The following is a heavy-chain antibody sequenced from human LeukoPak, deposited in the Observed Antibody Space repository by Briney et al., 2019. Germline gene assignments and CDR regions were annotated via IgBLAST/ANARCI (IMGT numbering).Heavy chain of an antibody. J-gene: IGHJ4*02. D-gene: IGHD6-19*01. CDR3: ARGVAGTPLFDY. Sequence: RASVKVSCKYSGYTFTGYFVHWVRQAPGQGLEWLGWINTNSGGTNYAQTLQGRVSMTRETSISIAYMERSRRRSEDTAVYHRARGVAGTPLFDYWGKGALVTVSP. CDR1: GYTFTGYF. V-gene: IGHV1-2*02. CDR2: INTNSGGT.